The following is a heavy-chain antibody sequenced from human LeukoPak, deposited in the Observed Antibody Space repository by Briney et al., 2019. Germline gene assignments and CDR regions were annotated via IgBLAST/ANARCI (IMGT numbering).Heavy chain of an antibody. D-gene: IGHD3-9*01. V-gene: IGHV3-30*18. Sequence: GGSLRLSCAASGFTFSSYGMHWVRQAPGKGLEWVAVISYDGSNKYYADSVKGRFTISRDNSKNTLYLQMNSLRAEDTAVYYCAKGWVNYDILTGYRCWGQGTLVTVSS. CDR3: AKGWVNYDILTGYRC. CDR1: GFTFSSYG. J-gene: IGHJ4*02. CDR2: ISYDGSNK.